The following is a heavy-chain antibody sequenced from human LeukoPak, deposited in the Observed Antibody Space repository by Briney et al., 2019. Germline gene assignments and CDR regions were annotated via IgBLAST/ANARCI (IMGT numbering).Heavy chain of an antibody. D-gene: IGHD3-10*01. J-gene: IGHJ4*02. Sequence: GASVTLSCKASAYTFTTYGISWVRHDPGQGLESMGWISAYNGNTNYAQKLQGRVTITTDTSTSTAYMELRSLRSDDTAVYYCAAPSYYYGSGSLAILDYWGQGSLVTVSS. V-gene: IGHV1-18*01. CDR3: AAPSYYYGSGSLAILDY. CDR1: AYTFTTYG. CDR2: ISAYNGNT.